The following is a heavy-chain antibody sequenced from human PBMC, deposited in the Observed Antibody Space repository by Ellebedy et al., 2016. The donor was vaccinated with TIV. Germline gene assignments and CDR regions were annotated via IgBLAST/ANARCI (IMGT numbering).Heavy chain of an antibody. CDR1: AYTFTTNG. Sequence: ASVKVSCXASAYTFTTNGIVWVRQAPGQGLEWMGCINANSGDTAYRQDFQGRVTVTRDTSISTVYMELNRLRSDDTAVYYCAREISGHNKVFDIWGQGTMVSVSS. CDR3: AREISGHNKVFDI. J-gene: IGHJ3*02. D-gene: IGHD2-15*01. V-gene: IGHV1-2*02. CDR2: INANSGDT.